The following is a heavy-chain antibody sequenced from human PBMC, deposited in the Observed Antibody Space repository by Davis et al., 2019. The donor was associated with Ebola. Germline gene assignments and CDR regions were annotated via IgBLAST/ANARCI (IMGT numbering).Heavy chain of an antibody. D-gene: IGHD3-9*01. CDR1: GGSISSGGYS. J-gene: IGHJ5*02. CDR3: ARWNYHVLWGGWFDP. V-gene: IGHV4-30-4*07. CDR2: IYYSGST. Sequence: MPSETLSLTCAVSGGSISSGGYSWSWIRQPPGKGLEWIGYIYYSGSTYYNPSLKSRVTISVDTSQNQLSLKLNSVTAADTAVYYCARWNYHVLWGGWFDPWGQGTLVTVSS.